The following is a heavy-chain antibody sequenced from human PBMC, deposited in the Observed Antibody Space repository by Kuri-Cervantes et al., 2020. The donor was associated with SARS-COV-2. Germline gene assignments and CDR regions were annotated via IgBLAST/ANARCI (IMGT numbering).Heavy chain of an antibody. CDR2: INPNSGGT. CDR3: ARDRHPRRRYCSSTSCYRDYYYYGMDV. Sequence: VSCKASGYTFTGYYMHWVRQAPGQGLEWMGWINPNSGGTNYAQKFQGWVTMTRDTSISTAYMVLGRLRSDDTAVYYCARDRHPRRRYCSSTSCYRDYYYYGMDVWGQGTTVTVSS. D-gene: IGHD2-2*02. CDR1: GYTFTGYY. J-gene: IGHJ6*02. V-gene: IGHV1-2*04.